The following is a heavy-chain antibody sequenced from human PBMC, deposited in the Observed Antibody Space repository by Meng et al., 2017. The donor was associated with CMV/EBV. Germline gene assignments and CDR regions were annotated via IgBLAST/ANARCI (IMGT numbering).Heavy chain of an antibody. J-gene: IGHJ4*02. D-gene: IGHD5-12*01. CDR3: ARSLIVATTAFDY. V-gene: IGHV3-11*01. CDR1: GFTFSDYY. Sequence: GGSLRLSCAASGFTFSDYYMSWIRQAPGKGLEWVSYISSSGSTIYYADSVKGRFTISRDNAKNSLYLQMSSLRSEDTAVYYCARSLIVATTAFDYWGQGTLVTVSS. CDR2: ISSSGSTI.